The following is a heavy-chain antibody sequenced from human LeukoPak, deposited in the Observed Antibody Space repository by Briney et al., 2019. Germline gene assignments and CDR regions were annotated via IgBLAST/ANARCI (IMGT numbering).Heavy chain of an antibody. J-gene: IGHJ6*03. V-gene: IGHV4-59*01. CDR1: GGSISSYY. CDR2: IYYSGST. Sequence: PSETPSLTCTVSGGSISSYYWSWIRQPPGKGLEWIGYIYYSGSTNYNPSLKSRVTISVDTSKNQFSLKLSSVTAADTAVYYCARGAYSNYGGDYYYYYMDVWGKGTTVTVSS. D-gene: IGHD4-11*01. CDR3: ARGAYSNYGGDYYYYYMDV.